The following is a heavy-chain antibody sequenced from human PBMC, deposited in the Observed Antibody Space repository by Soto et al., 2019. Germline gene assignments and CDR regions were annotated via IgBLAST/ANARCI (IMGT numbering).Heavy chain of an antibody. CDR2: TYYRSKWYN. J-gene: IGHJ6*02. CDR1: GDSVSSNSAA. D-gene: IGHD6-13*01. Sequence: PSQTLSLTCVISGDSVSSNSAAWNWIRQSPSRGLEWLGRTYYRSKWYNDYAVSVKSRITINPDTSKNQFSLQLNSVTPEDTAVYYCARVEYSSSWGPDYYYGMDVWGQGTTVTVSS. CDR3: ARVEYSSSWGPDYYYGMDV. V-gene: IGHV6-1*01.